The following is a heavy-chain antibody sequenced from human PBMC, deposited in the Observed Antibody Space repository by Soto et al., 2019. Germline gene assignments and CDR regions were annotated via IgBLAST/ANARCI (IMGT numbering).Heavy chain of an antibody. CDR3: ASHYDMWSGYLSPVDY. V-gene: IGHV3-11*01. CDR2: IDTSSTKI. D-gene: IGHD3-3*01. CDR1: GYTFSDYY. Sequence: QVQLVESGGDLVKRGGSLRLSCAASGYTFSDYYMSWIRQAPGKGLEWISYIDTSSTKIYYADSVKGRFTISRDNDKNSLYLEMNSLRDEETAVYYCASHYDMWSGYLSPVDYWGQGTLVTVSS. J-gene: IGHJ4*02.